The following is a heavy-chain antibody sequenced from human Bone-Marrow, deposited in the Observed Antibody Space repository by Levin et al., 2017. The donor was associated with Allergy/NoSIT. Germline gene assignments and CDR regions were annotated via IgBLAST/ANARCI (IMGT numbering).Heavy chain of an antibody. CDR2: IYTSGST. CDR1: GGSISSGSYY. J-gene: IGHJ6*03. D-gene: IGHD2-2*01. V-gene: IGHV4-61*02. Sequence: SETLSLTCTVSGGSISSGSYYWSWIRQPAGKGLEWIGRIYTSGSTNYNPSLKSRVTISVDTSKNQFSLKLSSVTAADTAVYYCAGDGGDGSSTGDQMVRNYMDVWGKGTTVTVSS. CDR3: AGDGGDGSSTGDQMVRNYMDV.